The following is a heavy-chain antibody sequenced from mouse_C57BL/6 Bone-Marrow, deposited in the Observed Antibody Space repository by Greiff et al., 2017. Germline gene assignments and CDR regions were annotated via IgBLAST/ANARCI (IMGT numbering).Heavy chain of an antibody. CDR3: ARCSFYYGSSYFDY. J-gene: IGHJ2*01. V-gene: IGHV1-26*01. CDR1: GYTFTDYY. Sequence: EVQLQQSGPELVKPGASVTISCKASGYTFTDYYMNWVKPSHGKSLEWIGDINPNNGGTSYNQKFKGKATLTVDKSSSTAYMELRSLTSEDSAVXYCARCSFYYGSSYFDYWGQGTTLTVSS. D-gene: IGHD1-1*01. CDR2: INPNNGGT.